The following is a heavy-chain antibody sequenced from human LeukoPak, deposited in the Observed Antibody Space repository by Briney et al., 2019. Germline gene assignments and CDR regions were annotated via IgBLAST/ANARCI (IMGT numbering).Heavy chain of an antibody. J-gene: IGHJ3*02. Sequence: PGGSLRLSCAASGLTFNSNYMSWVRQAPGKGLEWVSVIYSGGSTYYADSVKGRFTISRHNSKNTLYLQMNSLRAEDTAVYYCAREWLATRRAFDIWGQGTMVTVSS. CDR1: GLTFNSNY. D-gene: IGHD6-19*01. CDR2: IYSGGST. CDR3: AREWLATRRAFDI. V-gene: IGHV3-53*04.